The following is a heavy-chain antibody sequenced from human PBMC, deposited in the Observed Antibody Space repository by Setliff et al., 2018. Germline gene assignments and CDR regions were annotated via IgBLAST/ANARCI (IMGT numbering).Heavy chain of an antibody. CDR2: TIPLFGTT. J-gene: IGHJ6*03. CDR1: GGTFSNYG. D-gene: IGHD3-10*01. V-gene: IGHV1-69*05. CDR3: ARASRFGTTMWRGDYYMDV. Sequence: SVKVSCKASGGTFSNYGVSWVRQAPGQGLEWMGGTIPLFGTTDYAQKFHGRVTIITDESTSTAYMELSSLTSDDTAVYYCARASRFGTTMWRGDYYMDVWGKGTTVTVSS.